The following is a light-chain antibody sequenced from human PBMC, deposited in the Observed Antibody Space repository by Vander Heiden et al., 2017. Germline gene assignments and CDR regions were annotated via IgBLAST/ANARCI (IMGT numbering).Light chain of an antibody. Sequence: HSALTQPASVSGSAGQSITISCTGTSSDVGTYNLVSWYQQHPGKAPKLMIYEVSKRPSGVSNRFSGSKSGNTASLTISGLQADDEADYYCCSYAGSGTLVFGGGTKLTVL. CDR3: CSYAGSGTLV. J-gene: IGLJ3*02. V-gene: IGLV2-23*02. CDR2: EVS. CDR1: SSDVGTYNL.